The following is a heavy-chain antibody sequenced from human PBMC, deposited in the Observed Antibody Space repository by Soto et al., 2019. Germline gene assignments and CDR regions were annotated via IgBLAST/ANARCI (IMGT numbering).Heavy chain of an antibody. J-gene: IGHJ1*01. D-gene: IGHD6-13*01. CDR2: ITKSSSPI. CDR3: AAGATGRAPFQH. V-gene: IGHV3-48*01. CDR1: GFTFSSFS. Sequence: EVQLVESGGGLVQPGGSLRLSCAASGFTFSSFSIDWVRQAPGKGLEWISYITKSSSPIYYADSVKGRFTVSRDNGKNAVYLQMNSLKTEDTSVYYCAAGATGRAPFQHWGRGTFVTVSS.